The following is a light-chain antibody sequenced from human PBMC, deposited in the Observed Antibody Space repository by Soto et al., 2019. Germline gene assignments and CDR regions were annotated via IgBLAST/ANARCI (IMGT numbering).Light chain of an antibody. Sequence: QSALTQPPSASGSPGQSVTISCTGTSSYVGGYNYVSWYQQHPGKAPKFMIYEVSKRPSGVPDRFSGSKSGNTASLTVSGLQADDEADYYCSSYAGSNNPVIFGGGTKLTVL. CDR1: SSYVGGYNY. CDR3: SSYAGSNNPVI. CDR2: EVS. V-gene: IGLV2-8*01. J-gene: IGLJ2*01.